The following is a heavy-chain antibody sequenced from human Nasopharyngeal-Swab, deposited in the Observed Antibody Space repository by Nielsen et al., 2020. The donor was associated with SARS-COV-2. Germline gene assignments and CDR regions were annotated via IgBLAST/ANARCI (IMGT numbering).Heavy chain of an antibody. V-gene: IGHV3-9*01. D-gene: IGHD3-10*01. CDR2: ISWNSGSI. CDR1: GFTFDDYA. Sequence: GGSLRLSCAASGFTFDDYAMHWVRQAPGKGLEWVSGISWNSGSIGYADSAKGRFTISRDNAKNSLYLQMNSLRAEDTALYYCSKSRGYYYYMDVWGKGTTVTVSS. CDR3: SKSRGYYYYMDV. J-gene: IGHJ6*03.